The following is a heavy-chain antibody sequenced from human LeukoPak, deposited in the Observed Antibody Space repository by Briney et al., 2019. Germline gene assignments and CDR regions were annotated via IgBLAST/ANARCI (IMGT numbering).Heavy chain of an antibody. J-gene: IGHJ4*02. CDR3: AKSDTYRFDY. CDR2: ISSSSSII. V-gene: IGHV3-48*02. CDR1: GFTFSSYS. Sequence: SGGSLRLSCAASGFTFSSYSMNWVRQAPGKGLGWLSYISSSSSIIYYADSVKGRFTISRDNAKNSLYLQMNSLRDEDTAVYYCAKSDTYRFDYWGQGTLVTVSS. D-gene: IGHD2-21*02.